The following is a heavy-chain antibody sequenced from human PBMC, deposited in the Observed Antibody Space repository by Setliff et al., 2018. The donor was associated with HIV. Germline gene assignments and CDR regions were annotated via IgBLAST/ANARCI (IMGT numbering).Heavy chain of an antibody. CDR3: ARKDYYDTFDI. Sequence: GGSLRLSCAASGFTFSSYAMSWVRQAPGKGLEWVSAISGSGGSTYYADSVKGRFTISRDNSKNTLYLQMNSLRAEDTAMYYCARKDYYDTFDIWGQGTMVTVSS. CDR1: GFTFSSYA. CDR2: ISGSGGST. D-gene: IGHD1-26*01. J-gene: IGHJ3*02. V-gene: IGHV3-23*01.